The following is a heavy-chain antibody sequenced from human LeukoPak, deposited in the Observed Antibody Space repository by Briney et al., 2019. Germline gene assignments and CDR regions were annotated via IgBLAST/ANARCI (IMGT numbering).Heavy chain of an antibody. V-gene: IGHV3-23*01. CDR2: ISGSGGST. CDR1: GFTFSSYA. J-gene: IGHJ5*02. Sequence: PGGSLRLSCAASGFTFSSYAISWVRQAPGKGLEWVSAISGSGGSTYYADSVKGRFTISRDNSKNTLYLQMNSLRAEDTAVYYCAKEGCGGDCYLSAWFDPWGQGTLVTVSS. D-gene: IGHD2-21*01. CDR3: AKEGCGGDCYLSAWFDP.